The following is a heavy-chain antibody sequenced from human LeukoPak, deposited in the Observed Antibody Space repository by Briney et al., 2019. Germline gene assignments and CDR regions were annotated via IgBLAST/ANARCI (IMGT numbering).Heavy chain of an antibody. CDR1: GFTFSSYV. Sequence: GGSLRLSCAASGFTFSSYVMHWVRQAPGKGLEWVAIISYDGSNEYYADSVKGRFTISRDNSKNTLYLQMNSLRAADTAVYYCAKDSVSQNGIFDPFDIWGQGTLVTVSS. D-gene: IGHD2-15*01. V-gene: IGHV3-30*04. CDR3: AKDSVSQNGIFDPFDI. CDR2: ISYDGSNE. J-gene: IGHJ3*02.